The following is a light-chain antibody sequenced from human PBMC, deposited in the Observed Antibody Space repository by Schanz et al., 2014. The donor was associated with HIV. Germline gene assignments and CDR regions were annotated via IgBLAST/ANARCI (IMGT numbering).Light chain of an antibody. V-gene: IGKV1-39*01. CDR1: QTIINY. Sequence: DIQMTQSPSSLSASVGDKVTLSCRASQTIINYLNWYQQKPGTAPKLLIYAASTLQSGVPSRFSGSGSGTHFTLTINGLEPEDFATYFCQQSYSTPPYTFGQGTKLDI. CDR2: AAS. J-gene: IGKJ2*01. CDR3: QQSYSTPPYT.